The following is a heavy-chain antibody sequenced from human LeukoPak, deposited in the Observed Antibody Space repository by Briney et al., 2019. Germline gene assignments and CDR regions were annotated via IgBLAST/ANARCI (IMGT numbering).Heavy chain of an antibody. Sequence: SETLSLTCTVSGGSISSYYWSWIRQPPGKGLEWIGYIYYSGSTNYNPSLKSRVTISVDTSKNQFSLKLSSVTAADTAVYYCARGLPAASFAPWGQGTLVTFPS. CDR1: GGSISSYY. D-gene: IGHD2-2*01. J-gene: IGHJ5*02. CDR2: IYYSGST. V-gene: IGHV4-59*01. CDR3: ARGLPAASFAP.